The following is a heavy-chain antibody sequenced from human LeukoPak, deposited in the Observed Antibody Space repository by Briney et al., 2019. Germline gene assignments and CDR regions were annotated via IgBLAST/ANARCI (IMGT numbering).Heavy chain of an antibody. Sequence: GGSLRLSCAASGFTFSSYAMSWVRQAPEKGLEWVSAISGSGGSTYYADSVKGRFTISRDNSKNTLYLQMNSLRAEDTAVYYCAKGDYYDSSAIPHYWGQGTLVTVSS. CDR1: GFTFSSYA. CDR3: AKGDYYDSSAIPHY. D-gene: IGHD3-22*01. V-gene: IGHV3-23*01. J-gene: IGHJ4*02. CDR2: ISGSGGST.